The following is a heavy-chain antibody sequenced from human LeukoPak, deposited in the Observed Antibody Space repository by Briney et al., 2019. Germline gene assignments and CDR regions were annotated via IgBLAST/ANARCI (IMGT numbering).Heavy chain of an antibody. CDR3: ARRLSSGWFDP. CDR1: GGSISGYY. CDR2: IYSSGST. Sequence: SETLSLTCTVSGGSISGYYWSWIRQPPEKGLEYIGYIYSSGSTNYNPSLKGRVSISVDTSKNQFSLNLNSVTAAGTAVYYCARRLSSGWFDPWGQGTLVTVS. V-gene: IGHV4-4*09. J-gene: IGHJ5*02. D-gene: IGHD3-10*01.